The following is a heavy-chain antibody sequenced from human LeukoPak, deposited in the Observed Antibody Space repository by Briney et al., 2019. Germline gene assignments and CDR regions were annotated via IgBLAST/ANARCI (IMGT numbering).Heavy chain of an antibody. CDR2: FDPEDGET. Sequence: ASVKVSYKVSGYTLTELSMHWVRQAPGKGLEWMGGFDPEDGETIYAQKFQGRVTMTEDTSTDTAYMELSSLRSEDTAVYYCATVSYDSSGYAFDYWGQGTLVTVSS. V-gene: IGHV1-24*01. CDR3: ATVSYDSSGYAFDY. D-gene: IGHD3-22*01. J-gene: IGHJ4*02. CDR1: GYTLTELS.